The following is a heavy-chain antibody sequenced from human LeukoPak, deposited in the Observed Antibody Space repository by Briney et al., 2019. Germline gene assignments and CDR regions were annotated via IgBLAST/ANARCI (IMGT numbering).Heavy chain of an antibody. V-gene: IGHV1-2*02. CDR3: ARADFIDAGPYLIGP. D-gene: IGHD3-3*01. J-gene: IGHJ5*02. CDR2: INTKSGRT. CDR1: GYSFTDYY. Sequence: ASVRVSCKTSGYSFTDYYIHWMRQAPGQGLEWMGWINTKSGRTSSARKFQGRVTMTRDPSITTVYMDMAWLTSDDTAIYFCARADFIDAGPYLIGPCGQGTLVTVSS.